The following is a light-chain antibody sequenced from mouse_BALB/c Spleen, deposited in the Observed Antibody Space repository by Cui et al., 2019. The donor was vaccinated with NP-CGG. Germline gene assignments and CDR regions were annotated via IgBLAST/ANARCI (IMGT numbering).Light chain of an antibody. Sequence: QAVVTQESALTTSPGETVTLTCRSSTGAVTTSNYANWVQEKPDHLFTGPIVCTKNRAPGVPARFSGSLIGDKAALTITGAQTEDEAIYFCALWYSNHWVFGGGTKLTVL. CDR2: CTK. J-gene: IGLJ1*01. CDR3: ALWYSNHWV. V-gene: IGLV1*01. CDR1: TGAVTTSNY.